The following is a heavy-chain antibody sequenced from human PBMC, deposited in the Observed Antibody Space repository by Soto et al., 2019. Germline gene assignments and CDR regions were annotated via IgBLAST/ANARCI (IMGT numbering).Heavy chain of an antibody. V-gene: IGHV3-23*01. D-gene: IGHD3-10*01. J-gene: IGHJ5*02. CDR3: AKDPRITMVRGEFWFDP. CDR2: ISGSGGST. CDR1: GFTFSSYA. Sequence: GGSLRLSCAASGFTFSSYAMSWVRQAPGKGLEWVSAISGSGGSTYYADSVKGRFTISRDNSKNTLYLQMNSLRAEDTAVYYCAKDPRITMVRGEFWFDPWGQGTLVTVSS.